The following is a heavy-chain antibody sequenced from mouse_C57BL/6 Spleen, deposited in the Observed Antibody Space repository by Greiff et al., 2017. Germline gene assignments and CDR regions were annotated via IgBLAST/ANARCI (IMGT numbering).Heavy chain of an antibody. CDR3: AYWYFDV. CDR1: GYSFTGYY. Sequence: VQLQQSGPELVKPGASVKISCKASGYSFTGYYMNWVKQSPEKSLEWIGEINPSTGGTTYNQKFKAKATLTVDKSSSTAYMQLQSRTSEDSAVYYCAYWYFDVWGTGTTVTVSS. J-gene: IGHJ1*03. V-gene: IGHV1-42*01. CDR2: INPSTGGT.